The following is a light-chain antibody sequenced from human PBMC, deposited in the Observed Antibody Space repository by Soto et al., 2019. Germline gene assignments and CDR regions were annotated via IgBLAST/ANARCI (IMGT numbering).Light chain of an antibody. CDR3: QQFNSYGLFT. Sequence: AIQLTQSPSSLSASVGDRVTITCRASQGISSALAWYQQKPGKAPKLLIYDASSLESGVPSRFSGSGSGTDFTLTISSLQPEDFATYYCQQFNSYGLFTFGSGTKVDIK. J-gene: IGKJ3*01. V-gene: IGKV1-13*02. CDR1: QGISSA. CDR2: DAS.